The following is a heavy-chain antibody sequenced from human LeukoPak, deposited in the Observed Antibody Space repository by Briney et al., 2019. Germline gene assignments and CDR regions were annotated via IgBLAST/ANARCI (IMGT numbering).Heavy chain of an antibody. CDR3: ARAVPTAPHAYWYFDL. CDR1: GFTFSSYW. V-gene: IGHV3-7*01. J-gene: IGHJ2*01. D-gene: IGHD1-1*01. Sequence: PGGSLRLSCAASGFTFSSYWMSWVRQAPGKGLEWVANIKQDGSEKYYVDSVKGRFTISRDNAKNSLYLQMNSLRAEDTAVYYCARAVPTAPHAYWYFDLWGRGTLVTVSS. CDR2: IKQDGSEK.